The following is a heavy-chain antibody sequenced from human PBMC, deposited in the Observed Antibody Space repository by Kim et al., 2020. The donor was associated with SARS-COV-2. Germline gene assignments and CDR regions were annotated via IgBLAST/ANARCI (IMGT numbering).Heavy chain of an antibody. J-gene: IGHJ3*02. V-gene: IGHV4-59*08. CDR3: ARLTYYYDSSGYSTDAFDI. Sequence: SETLSLTCTVSGGSISSYYWSWIRQPPGKGLEWIGYIYYSGSTNYNPSIKSRVTISVDTSKNQFSLKLSSVTAADTAVYYCARLTYYYDSSGYSTDAFDIWGQGTMVTVSS. CDR1: GGSISSYY. CDR2: IYYSGST. D-gene: IGHD3-22*01.